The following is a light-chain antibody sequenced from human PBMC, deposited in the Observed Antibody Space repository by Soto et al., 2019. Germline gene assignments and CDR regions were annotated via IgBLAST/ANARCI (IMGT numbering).Light chain of an antibody. J-gene: IGLJ1*01. V-gene: IGLV1-47*01. CDR2: RNN. Sequence: QSVLTQPPSASGTPGQGVTISCSGSTSNIGSNYVYWYQQLPGTAPKLLIYRNNQRPSGVPDRFSGSKSGTSASLAISGLRSDDEADYYCGTWDSSLSAGVFGTGTKVTV. CDR1: TSNIGSNY. CDR3: GTWDSSLSAGV.